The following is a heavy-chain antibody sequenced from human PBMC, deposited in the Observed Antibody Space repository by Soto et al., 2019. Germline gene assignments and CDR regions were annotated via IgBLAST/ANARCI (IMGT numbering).Heavy chain of an antibody. CDR3: AREKGYCSSTSCYTRFNWFDP. J-gene: IGHJ5*02. CDR2: IYYSGST. Sequence: SETLSLTCTVSGGSVSSGSYYWSWIRQPPGKGLEWIGYIYYSGSTNYNPSLKSRVTISLDTSKNQFSLKMRSVTAADTAVYYCAREKGYCSSTSCYTRFNWFDPWGQGPLVTVSS. V-gene: IGHV4-61*01. D-gene: IGHD2-2*02. CDR1: GGSVSSGSYY.